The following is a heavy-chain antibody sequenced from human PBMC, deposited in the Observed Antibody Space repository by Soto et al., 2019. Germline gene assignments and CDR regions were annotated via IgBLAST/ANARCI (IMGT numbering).Heavy chain of an antibody. CDR2: ISGSGGST. V-gene: IGHV3-23*01. CDR3: AKEVSLGSTVDLGY. D-gene: IGHD7-27*01. J-gene: IGHJ4*02. Sequence: GGSLRLSCAASGFTFSSHAMSWVRQSPGKGLEWVSTISGSGGSTYYADAVKGRFTISRDNSMGTLYLQMKSLRVEDTAIYYCAKEVSLGSTVDLGYWGQGTLVTVSS. CDR1: GFTFSSHA.